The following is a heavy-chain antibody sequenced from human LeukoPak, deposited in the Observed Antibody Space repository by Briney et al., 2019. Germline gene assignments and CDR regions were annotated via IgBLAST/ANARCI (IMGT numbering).Heavy chain of an antibody. CDR1: GGSISSYY. J-gene: IGHJ6*02. Sequence: PSETLSLTCTVSGGSISSYYWSWIRQPPGKGLEWIGYIHYSGSTKYNPSLQSRVTISVDTSKNQFSLKLSSVTAADTAVYYCARDPPRGCSGGSCYYGMDVWGQGTTVTVSS. D-gene: IGHD2-15*01. CDR3: ARDPPRGCSGGSCYYGMDV. V-gene: IGHV4-59*12. CDR2: IHYSGST.